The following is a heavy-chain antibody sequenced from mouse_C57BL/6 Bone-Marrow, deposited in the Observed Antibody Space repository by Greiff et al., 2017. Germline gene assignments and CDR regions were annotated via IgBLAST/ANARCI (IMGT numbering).Heavy chain of an antibody. J-gene: IGHJ3*01. Sequence: EVKLVESGGGLVQPKGSLKLSCAASGFSFNTYAMNWVRQAPGKGVEWVARIRSKSNNYATYYAVSVKDRFTISRDASESMLDLQMNNLKAEDTAMDNCVRQFAYWGQGTLVTVSA. CDR2: IRSKSNNYAT. CDR1: GFSFNTYA. V-gene: IGHV10-1*01. CDR3: VRQFAY.